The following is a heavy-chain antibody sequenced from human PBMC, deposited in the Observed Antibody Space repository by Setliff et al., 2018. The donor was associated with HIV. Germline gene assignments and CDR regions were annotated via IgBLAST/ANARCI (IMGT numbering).Heavy chain of an antibody. CDR3: TRRYCTSTSCSSPYDY. J-gene: IGHJ4*02. V-gene: IGHV3-21*01. CDR1: GFTFNDFS. Sequence: PGESLKISCAASGFTFNDFSMNWVRQAPGKGLEWVSSISPDSTYIYYADSVKGRFTISRDNAKNSLYLQMNSLRAEDTAVYYCTRRYCTSTSCSSPYDYWGRGTLVTVSS. D-gene: IGHD2-2*01. CDR2: ISPDSTYI.